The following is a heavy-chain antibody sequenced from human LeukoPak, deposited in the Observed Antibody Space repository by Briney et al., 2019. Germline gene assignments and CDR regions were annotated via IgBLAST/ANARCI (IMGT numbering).Heavy chain of an antibody. Sequence: SETLSLTCTVSGGSISSYYWSWIRQPPGKGLEWIGYIYYSGSTNYNPSLKSRVTISVDTSKNQFSLQLSSVTAADTAVYYCARLNYDFWSGYPLPSDYWGQGTLVTVSS. CDR3: ARLNYDFWSGYPLPSDY. CDR2: IYYSGST. V-gene: IGHV4-59*01. D-gene: IGHD3-3*01. J-gene: IGHJ4*02. CDR1: GGSISSYY.